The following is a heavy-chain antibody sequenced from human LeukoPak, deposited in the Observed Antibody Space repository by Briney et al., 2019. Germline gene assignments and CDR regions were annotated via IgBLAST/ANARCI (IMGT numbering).Heavy chain of an antibody. CDR3: AREDGSYSGPYFDY. D-gene: IGHD1-26*01. CDR2: IYHSGST. V-gene: IGHV4-30-2*01. Sequence: PSQTLSLTCAVSGGSISSGGYSWSWIRQPPGKGLEWIGYIYHSGSTYYNPSLKSRVTISVDRSKNQFSLKLSSVTAADTAVYYCAREDGSYSGPYFDYWGQGTLVTVSS. CDR1: GGSISSGGYS. J-gene: IGHJ4*02.